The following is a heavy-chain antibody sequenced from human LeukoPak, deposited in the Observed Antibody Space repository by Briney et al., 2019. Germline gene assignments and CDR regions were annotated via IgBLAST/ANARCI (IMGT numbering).Heavy chain of an antibody. V-gene: IGHV5-51*01. CDR3: TKPLIYCTNGVCPSEF. CDR2: IYPGDSDT. J-gene: IGHJ4*02. Sequence: YWSWIRQPAGKGLEWMGIIYPGDSDTRYNPFFQGQAAISADKSISTAYLQWSSLRASDTAMYYCTKPLIYCTNGVCPSEFWGQGTLVTVSA. CDR1: YW. D-gene: IGHD2-8*01.